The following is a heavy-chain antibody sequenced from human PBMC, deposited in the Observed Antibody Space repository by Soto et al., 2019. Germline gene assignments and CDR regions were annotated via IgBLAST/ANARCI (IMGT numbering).Heavy chain of an antibody. D-gene: IGHD6-13*01. J-gene: IGHJ6*02. V-gene: IGHV3-30*18. CDR1: GFTFSSYS. CDR2: ISYDGSNK. CDR3: AKDLVAAAGNYYYYYGMDV. Sequence: GGSLRLSCAASGFTFSSYSMHWVRQAPGKGLEWVAVISYDGSNKYYADSVKGRFTISRDNSKNTLYLQMNSLRAEDTAVYYCAKDLVAAAGNYYYYYGMDVWGQGTTVNASS.